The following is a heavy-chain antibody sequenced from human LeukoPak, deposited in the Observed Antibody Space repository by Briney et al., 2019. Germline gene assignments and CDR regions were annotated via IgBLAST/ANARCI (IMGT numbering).Heavy chain of an antibody. CDR2: RSNNGNGE. Sequence: PGGSLRLSCAASRFTFNDIGMHWVRLAPGKGLEWVAIRSNNGNGECYADAEKGRFTISRDNSKSMMYLQMSWLRAEYTAVDYCECCSGGMPCRPPHYWGQGTLVSVSS. CDR3: ECCSGGMPCRPPHY. D-gene: IGHD2-15*01. V-gene: IGHV3-30*03. J-gene: IGHJ4*02. CDR1: RFTFNDIG.